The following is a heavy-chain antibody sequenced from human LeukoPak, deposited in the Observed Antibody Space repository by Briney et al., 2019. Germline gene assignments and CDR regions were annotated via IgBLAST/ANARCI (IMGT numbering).Heavy chain of an antibody. V-gene: IGHV1-69*13. CDR2: IIPIFGTA. CDR3: AREYCGGDCYPYYFDY. CDR1: GGTFSSYA. D-gene: IGHD2-21*02. J-gene: IGHJ4*02. Sequence: SVKVSCKASGGTFSSYAISWVRQAPGQGLEWMGGIIPIFGTANYAQKFQGRVTITADESTSTAYMELSSLRSEDTAVYYCAREYCGGDCYPYYFDYWGQGTLVTVSS.